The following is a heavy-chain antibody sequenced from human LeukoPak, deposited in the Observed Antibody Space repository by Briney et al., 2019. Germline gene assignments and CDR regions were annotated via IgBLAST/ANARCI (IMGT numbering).Heavy chain of an antibody. CDR3: ARAGIEMTLVSPRADY. CDR2: ISAYNGNT. Sequence: GASVKVSCKASGYTFTSYGISWVRQAPGQGLEWMGWISAYNGNTNYAQKLQGRVTMTTDTSTSTAYMELSSLRSEDTAVYYCARAGIEMTLVSPRADYWGQGTLATVSS. D-gene: IGHD5-24*01. V-gene: IGHV1-18*01. J-gene: IGHJ4*02. CDR1: GYTFTSYG.